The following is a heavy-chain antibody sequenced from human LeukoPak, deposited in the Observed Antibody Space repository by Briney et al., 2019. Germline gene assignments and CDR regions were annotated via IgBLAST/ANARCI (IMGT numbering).Heavy chain of an antibody. V-gene: IGHV3-48*03. CDR1: GFTFSSYE. CDR3: ARDPYQYSSGYYYGFDY. J-gene: IGHJ4*02. CDR2: ISSSGSTI. D-gene: IGHD3-22*01. Sequence: GGSLRLSCAASGFTFSSYEMNWVRQAPGKGLEWVSYISSSGSTIYYADSVKGRFTISRDNAKNSLYLQMNSLRAEDTAVYYCARDPYQYSSGYYYGFDYWGQGTLVTVSS.